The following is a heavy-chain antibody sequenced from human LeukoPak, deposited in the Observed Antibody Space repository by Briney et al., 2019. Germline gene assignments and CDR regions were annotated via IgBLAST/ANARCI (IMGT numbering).Heavy chain of an antibody. J-gene: IGHJ4*02. CDR3: ARAYSYGLDAFDI. Sequence: ASVRVSCKASGYTFTSYAMHWVRQAPGQRLEWMGWINAGNGNTKYSQKFQGRVTITSDTSASTAYMELSSLRSEDTAVYYCARAYSYGLDAFDIWGQGTLVTVSS. CDR2: INAGNGNT. CDR1: GYTFTSYA. D-gene: IGHD5-18*01. V-gene: IGHV1-3*01.